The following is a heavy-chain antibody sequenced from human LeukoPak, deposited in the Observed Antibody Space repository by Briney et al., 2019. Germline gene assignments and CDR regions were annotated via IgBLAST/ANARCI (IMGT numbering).Heavy chain of an antibody. D-gene: IGHD3-10*01. J-gene: IGHJ5*02. CDR3: VRSAGYYGSGSYLAFDP. V-gene: IGHV1-2*02. CDR2: INPNSGGT. Sequence: ASVKVSCKASGYTFTGYYMHWVRQAPGQGLEWMGWINPNSGGTNYAQKFQGRVTMTRDTSISTAYMELSRLRSDDTAVYYCVRSAGYYGSGSYLAFDPWGQGTLVTVSS. CDR1: GYTFTGYY.